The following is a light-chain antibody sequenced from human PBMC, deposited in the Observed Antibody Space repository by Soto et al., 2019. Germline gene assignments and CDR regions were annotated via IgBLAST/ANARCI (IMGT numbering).Light chain of an antibody. CDR1: QSVAANY. J-gene: IGKJ4*01. V-gene: IGKV3-15*01. CDR3: QQYYDWPLT. CDR2: GAS. Sequence: EVVLTQSPGTLSLSPGERATLSCRASQSVAANYLAWYQQNPGQAPRLLIYGASTRATGIPARFSGSGSGTEFTLTISSLQPEDFVVYYCQQYYDWPLTFGGGTKVDIK.